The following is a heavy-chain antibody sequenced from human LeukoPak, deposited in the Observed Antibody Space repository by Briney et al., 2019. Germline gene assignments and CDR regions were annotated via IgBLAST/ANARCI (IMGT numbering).Heavy chain of an antibody. V-gene: IGHV4-59*01. CDR2: IYYSGST. Sequence: WETLSLTCTASAGSISSYYWSWLRQPPGKGLEWIGYIYYSGSTNYNHSLTSRVTISVDTSKNQFSLKLSSVTAADTAVYYCARQYYDSSGYFDYWGQGTLVTVSS. CDR3: ARQYYDSSGYFDY. D-gene: IGHD3-22*01. CDR1: AGSISSYY. J-gene: IGHJ4*02.